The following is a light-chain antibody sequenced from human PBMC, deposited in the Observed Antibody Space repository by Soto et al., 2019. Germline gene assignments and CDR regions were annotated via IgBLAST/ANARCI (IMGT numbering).Light chain of an antibody. CDR2: EVN. V-gene: IGLV2-14*01. Sequence: QSVLTQPASVSGSSGQSITISCSGTNSDIGSYNYVSWYQQHPGKAPKLIVFEVNNRPSGISDRFSGSKSGNTASLTISGLQAEDEADYYCTSYTTASTYVFGTGTKLTVL. J-gene: IGLJ1*01. CDR3: TSYTTASTYV. CDR1: NSDIGSYNY.